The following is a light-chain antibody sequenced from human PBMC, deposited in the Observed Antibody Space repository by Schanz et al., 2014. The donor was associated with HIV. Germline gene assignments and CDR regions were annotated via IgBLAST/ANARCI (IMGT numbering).Light chain of an antibody. CDR3: QHYGSSYT. V-gene: IGKV3-20*01. Sequence: IVLTQSPGTLSLSPGDRATLSCRASQSVSRYLAWYQQKPGQAPRLLISGASSRATGIPDRFSGSGSGTDFTLTISRLEPEDFAVYYCQHYGSSYTFGQGTKLEIK. CDR1: QSVSRY. J-gene: IGKJ2*01. CDR2: GAS.